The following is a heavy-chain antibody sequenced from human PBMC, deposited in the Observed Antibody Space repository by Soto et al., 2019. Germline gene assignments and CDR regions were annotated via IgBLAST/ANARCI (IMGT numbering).Heavy chain of an antibody. CDR3: ARSRSGAVADSFDS. CDR2: LSSDGSTK. Sequence: QVHLVESGGGVVQPGRSLRLSCGASGFTFRRHAIHWVRQAPGKGLEWVAVLSSDGSTKYYLQSVKGRFTSSRDNSKNTVFLELNSLSYEDTAIYYCARSRSGAVADSFDSWGQGTLVTVST. V-gene: IGHV3-30*04. CDR1: GFTFRRHA. D-gene: IGHD3-10*01. J-gene: IGHJ4*02.